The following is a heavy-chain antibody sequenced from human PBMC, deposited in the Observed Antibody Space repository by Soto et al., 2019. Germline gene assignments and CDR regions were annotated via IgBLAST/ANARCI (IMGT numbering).Heavy chain of an antibody. Sequence: PWGSLRLSCAASGFSFISYGIHCFRHSPCKGLEWVAVIWHDGSKTYYADSVKGRLIISRDNSKNTLYVQINSLRAEDRGVYFCARGSIVAAEYGMDVWGHGTTVTVSS. CDR3: ARGSIVAAEYGMDV. J-gene: IGHJ6*02. CDR1: GFSFISYG. D-gene: IGHD6-13*01. CDR2: IWHDGSKT. V-gene: IGHV3-33*01.